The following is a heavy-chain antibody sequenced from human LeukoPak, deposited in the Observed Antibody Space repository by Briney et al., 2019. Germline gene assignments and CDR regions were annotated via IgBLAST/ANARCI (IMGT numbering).Heavy chain of an antibody. CDR1: GVSFSGYY. V-gene: IGHV4-34*01. D-gene: IGHD1-26*01. J-gene: IGHJ4*02. CDR2: ISHSGRT. CDR3: TRTSPGIPLDF. Sequence: PSETLSLTCAVSGVSFSGYYWSWIRLPPGKGPEWIGEISHSGRTSYNPSLKGRVTISLDTSMNHSSLNLRFVTAADTAVYYCTRTSPGIPLDFWGQGTLVTVSS.